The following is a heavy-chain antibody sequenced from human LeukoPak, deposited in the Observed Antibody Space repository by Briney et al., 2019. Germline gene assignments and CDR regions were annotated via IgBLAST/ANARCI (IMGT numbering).Heavy chain of an antibody. CDR2: IGTSSTY. CDR3: ARDYYGDYFFDF. CDR1: GFTFTTYS. V-gene: IGHV3-21*01. D-gene: IGHD4-17*01. Sequence: GALRLSCAASGFTFTTYSMNWVRQAPGKGLEWVSSIGTSSTYYADSVKGRFTISRDNAKNSLYLQMNSLRVEDSAVYYCARDYYGDYFFDFWGQGTLVTVSS. J-gene: IGHJ4*02.